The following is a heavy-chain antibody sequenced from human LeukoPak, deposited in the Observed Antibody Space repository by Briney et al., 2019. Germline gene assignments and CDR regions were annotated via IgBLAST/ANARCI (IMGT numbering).Heavy chain of an antibody. J-gene: IGHJ5*02. CDR3: ATSSSWPSNWFDP. CDR2: IYYSGST. V-gene: IGHV4-59*02. D-gene: IGHD6-13*01. CDR1: GGSVSSYY. Sequence: SGTLSLTCTVSGGSVSSYYWSWIRQPPGKGLEWIGYIYYSGSTNYNPSLKSRVTISADTSKNQFFLKLSSVTAADTAVYYCATSSSWPSNWFDPWGQGTLVTVSS.